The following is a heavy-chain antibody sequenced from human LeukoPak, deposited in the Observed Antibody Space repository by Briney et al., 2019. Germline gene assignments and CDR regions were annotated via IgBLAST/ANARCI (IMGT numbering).Heavy chain of an antibody. CDR1: GSTFSSHT. Sequence: PGGSLRLSCAASGSTFSSHTMNWVRQAPGKGLEWISYISNTGSVIYYADSVKGRFTISRDNAESSLYLQMNSLRAEDTAMYYCTRDLDVDWDILTAYYPCAYWGQGTLVAISS. J-gene: IGHJ4*02. D-gene: IGHD3-9*01. CDR3: TRDLDVDWDILTAYYPCAY. V-gene: IGHV3-48*04. CDR2: ISNTGSVI.